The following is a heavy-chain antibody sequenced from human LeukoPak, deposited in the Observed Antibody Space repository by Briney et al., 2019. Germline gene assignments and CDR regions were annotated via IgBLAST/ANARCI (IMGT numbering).Heavy chain of an antibody. J-gene: IGHJ6*03. V-gene: IGHV4-4*07. CDR2: IYSSGST. Sequence: SETLSLTCTVSGGSISSDYWSWIRQPAGKGLEWIGRIYSSGSTNYNPSLKSRVAMSVDTSKNQFSLKLSSLTAADTAVYYCATIGAAYSGYDASMDVWGKGTTVTVSS. D-gene: IGHD5-12*01. CDR1: GGSISSDY. CDR3: ATIGAAYSGYDASMDV.